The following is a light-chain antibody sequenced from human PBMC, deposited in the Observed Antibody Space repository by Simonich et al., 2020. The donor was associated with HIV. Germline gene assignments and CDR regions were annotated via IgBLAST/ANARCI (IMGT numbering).Light chain of an antibody. Sequence: DIVMTQSPLSLPVTPGEPASISCRSSQSLLASNGYNYLDWYLQKSGQSPQLPIYLGSNLACGVPDRFSGSGSGTDFTLKISRVEAEDVGVYYCMQARQTPFTFGPGTKVDIK. V-gene: IGKV2-28*01. CDR2: LGS. J-gene: IGKJ3*01. CDR3: MQARQTPFT. CDR1: QSLLASNGYNY.